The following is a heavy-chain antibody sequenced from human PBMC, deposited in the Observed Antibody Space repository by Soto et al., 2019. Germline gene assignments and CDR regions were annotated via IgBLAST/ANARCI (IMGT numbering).Heavy chain of an antibody. J-gene: IGHJ4*02. D-gene: IGHD1-1*01. Sequence: QVHLVQSGAEVKKPGASVKVSCKGSGYTFTSYGITWVRQAPGQGLEWMGWISAHNGNTNYAQKCQGRGTVTRDTSTRTAYMELRSLRSDDTAVYYCARGRYGDYWGQGALVTVSS. V-gene: IGHV1-18*01. CDR3: ARGRYGDY. CDR2: ISAHNGNT. CDR1: GYTFTSYG.